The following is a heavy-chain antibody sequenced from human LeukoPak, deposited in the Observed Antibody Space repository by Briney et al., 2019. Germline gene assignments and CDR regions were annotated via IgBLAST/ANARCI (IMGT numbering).Heavy chain of an antibody. D-gene: IGHD2-2*01. V-gene: IGHV4-39*01. Sequence: PSETLSLTCTVSGGSISSSSYYWGWIRQPPGKGLEWIGSAHYTGITYYNPSLKSRVTISVDTSKNQFSLKLSSVTAADTAVYYCARLAAIVVVPAAMGWFDPWGQGTLVTVSS. CDR1: GGSISSSSYY. J-gene: IGHJ5*02. CDR2: AHYTGIT. CDR3: ARLAAIVVVPAAMGWFDP.